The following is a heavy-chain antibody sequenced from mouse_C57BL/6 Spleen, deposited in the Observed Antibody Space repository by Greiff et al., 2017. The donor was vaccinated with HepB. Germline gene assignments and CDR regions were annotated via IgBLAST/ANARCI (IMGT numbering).Heavy chain of an antibody. CDR2: IYPGDGDT. CDR1: GYAFSSSW. CDR3: ATYYYGSSYNAMDY. V-gene: IGHV1-82*01. J-gene: IGHJ4*01. Sequence: QVQLKESGPELVKPGASVKISCKASGYAFSSSWMNWVKQRPGKGLEWIGRIYPGDGDTNYNGKFKGKATLTADKSSSTAYMKLSSLTSEDSAVYFCATYYYGSSYNAMDYWGQGTSVTVSS. D-gene: IGHD1-1*01.